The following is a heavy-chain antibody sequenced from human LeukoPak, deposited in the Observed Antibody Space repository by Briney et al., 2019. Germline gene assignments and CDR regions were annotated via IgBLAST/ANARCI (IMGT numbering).Heavy chain of an antibody. D-gene: IGHD3-22*01. Sequence: GESLKISCKGSGYSFTSYWIGWVRQMPGKGLEWMGIIYPGDSDTRYSPSFQGQVTISADKSISTAYLQWSSLKASDTATYYCAKLYRDYYDSSGYYSLDYWGQGTLVTVSS. J-gene: IGHJ4*02. V-gene: IGHV5-51*03. CDR2: IYPGDSDT. CDR3: AKLYRDYYDSSGYYSLDY. CDR1: GYSFTSYW.